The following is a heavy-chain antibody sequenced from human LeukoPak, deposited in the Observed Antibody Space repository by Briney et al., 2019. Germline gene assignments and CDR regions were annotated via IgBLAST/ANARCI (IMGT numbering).Heavy chain of an antibody. D-gene: IGHD5-12*01. V-gene: IGHV3-30-3*01. CDR3: AKDIQTWPRFPDY. CDR2: ISYDGSNK. CDR1: GFTFSSYA. Sequence: GRSLRLSCAASGFTFSSYAMHWVRQAPGKGLEWVAVISYDGSNKYYADSVKGRFTISRDNSKSTLYLQMNSLRAEDTAVYYCAKDIQTWPRFPDYWGQGTLVTVSS. J-gene: IGHJ4*02.